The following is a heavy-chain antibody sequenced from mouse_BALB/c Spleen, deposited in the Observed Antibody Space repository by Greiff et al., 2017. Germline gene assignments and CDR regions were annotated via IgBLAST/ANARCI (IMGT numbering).Heavy chain of an antibody. J-gene: IGHJ3*01. CDR2: INPSNGGT. CDR3: TRSGLRRDAWFAY. D-gene: IGHD2-4*01. V-gene: IGHV1S81*02. Sequence: QVQLQQSGAELVKPGASVKLSCKASGYTFTSYYMYWVKQRPGQGLEWIGGINPSNGGTNFNEKFKSKATLTVDKSSSTAYMQLSSLTSEDSAVYYCTRSGLRRDAWFAYWGQGTLVTVSA. CDR1: GYTFTSYY.